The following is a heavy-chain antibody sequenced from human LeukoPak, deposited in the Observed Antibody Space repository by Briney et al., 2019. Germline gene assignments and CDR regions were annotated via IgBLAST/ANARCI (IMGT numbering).Heavy chain of an antibody. Sequence: GASVKVSCKASGYTFTSYGISWVRQAPGQGLEWMGWISAYNGNTNYAQKLQGRVTITADKSTSTAYMELSSLRSEDTAVYYCATNYYDSSGYYFTVDYWGQGTLVTVSS. V-gene: IGHV1-18*01. CDR3: ATNYYDSSGYYFTVDY. CDR2: ISAYNGNT. J-gene: IGHJ4*02. CDR1: GYTFTSYG. D-gene: IGHD3-22*01.